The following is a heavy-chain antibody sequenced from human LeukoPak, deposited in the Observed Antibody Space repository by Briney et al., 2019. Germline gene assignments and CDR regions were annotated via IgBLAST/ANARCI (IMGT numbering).Heavy chain of an antibody. CDR3: ARAELPRGSGSYLFDY. Sequence: SETLSLTCTVSGGSISSGGYYWSWSRQPPEKGLEWIGYIYHSGSTYYNPSLKSRVTISVDTSKNQFSLKLSSVTAADTAVYYCARAELPRGSGSYLFDYWGQGTLVTVSS. V-gene: IGHV4-30-2*01. D-gene: IGHD3-10*01. CDR1: GGSISSGGYY. CDR2: IYHSGST. J-gene: IGHJ4*02.